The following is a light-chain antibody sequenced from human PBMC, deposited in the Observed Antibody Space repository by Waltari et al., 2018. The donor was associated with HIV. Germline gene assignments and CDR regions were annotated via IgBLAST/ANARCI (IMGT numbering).Light chain of an antibody. J-gene: IGLJ1*01. CDR1: SSYVDTF. V-gene: IGLV2-11*01. CDR2: DVN. CDR3: CSHAGNFSFA. Sequence: QSALTQPHSVSGSPGQSLTISCTGTSSYVDTFVSWYQQHPGKAPKVIIYDVNKRPKGGADRFSGSKSGNTALRTISGRQAEDEAEDHCCSHAGNFSFAFVSGTMVNVL.